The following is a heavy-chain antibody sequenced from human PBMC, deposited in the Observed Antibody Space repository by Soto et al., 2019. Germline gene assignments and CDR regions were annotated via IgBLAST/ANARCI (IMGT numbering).Heavy chain of an antibody. Sequence: QVQLVQSGAEVKKSGASVKVSCRASGYSFTDYFMHWVRQVPGQGLEWMGWTNPKSGVTKYPEKFQGRVTMTRDTSISTAYMELTRLRPDDTAVYYCARAHVRLQLGSSDYWGQGTLVTVSS. J-gene: IGHJ4*02. V-gene: IGHV1-2*02. CDR3: ARAHVRLQLGSSDY. D-gene: IGHD6-25*01. CDR1: GYSFTDYF. CDR2: TNPKSGVT.